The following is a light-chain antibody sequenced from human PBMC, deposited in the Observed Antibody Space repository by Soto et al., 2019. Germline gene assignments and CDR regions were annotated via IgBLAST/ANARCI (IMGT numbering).Light chain of an antibody. V-gene: IGLV4-60*02. J-gene: IGLJ2*01. Sequence: QPVLTQSSSAASSLGSSVKVTRTLISGHSSNIAWHQQQPGKAPRYLMKLESSGNYNKGSGVPDRFSGSSSGADRHLTISNLQFEDEADNYCETWDSNPVILGGGTKLTVL. CDR3: ETWDSNPVI. CDR2: LESSGNY. CDR1: SGHSSNI.